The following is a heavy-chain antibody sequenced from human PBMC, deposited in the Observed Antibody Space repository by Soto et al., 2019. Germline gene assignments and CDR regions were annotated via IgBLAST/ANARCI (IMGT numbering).Heavy chain of an antibody. CDR1: GGLFSSFA. D-gene: IGHD3-16*01. CDR3: ARGGGPYVWFNEF. J-gene: IGHJ4*02. Sequence: QEQLVQSGAEVKKPGSSVKVSCKDSGGLFSSFAISWVRQAPGQGLEWMGGIIPVFGTTNYAQKFQGRVTITAHESTNTAYMELSSLTSDDTGMYYCARGGGPYVWFNEFWGQGTQVTVSS. CDR2: IIPVFGTT. V-gene: IGHV1-69*01.